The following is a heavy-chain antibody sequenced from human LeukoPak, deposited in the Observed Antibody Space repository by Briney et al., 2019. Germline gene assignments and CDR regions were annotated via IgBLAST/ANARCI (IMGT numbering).Heavy chain of an antibody. CDR1: GFTFSNYW. J-gene: IGHJ1*01. D-gene: IGHD2-2*01. Sequence: GGSLRLSCAASGFTFSNYWVNWVRQAPGKGLEWVAVISYDGSNKYYADSVKGRFTISRDNSKNTLYLQMNSLRAEDTAVYYCARGPIVVVPAAIPHAEYFQHWGQGTLVTVSS. CDR2: ISYDGSNK. CDR3: ARGPIVVVPAAIPHAEYFQH. V-gene: IGHV3-30*03.